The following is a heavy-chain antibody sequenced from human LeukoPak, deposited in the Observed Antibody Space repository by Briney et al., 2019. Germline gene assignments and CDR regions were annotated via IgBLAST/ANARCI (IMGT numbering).Heavy chain of an antibody. CDR2: IYPGDSDT. V-gene: IGHV5-51*01. D-gene: IGHD3-22*01. J-gene: IGHJ3*02. CDR3: ARLLYYFDSSGYYYAPKAFDI. CDR1: EYSFTNHW. Sequence: GESLKISCKGSEYSFTNHWIAWVRQMPGKGLEWMGIIYPGDSDTRYSPSFQGQVTISADKSINTAYLQWSSLKASDTAMYYCARLLYYFDSSGYYYAPKAFDIWGQGTMVTVSS.